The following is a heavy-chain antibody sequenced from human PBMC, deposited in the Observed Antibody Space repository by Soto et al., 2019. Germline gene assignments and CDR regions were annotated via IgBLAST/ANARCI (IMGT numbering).Heavy chain of an antibody. Sequence: ASVKVSCKASGYTFTSYDINWVRQATGQGPEWVGWMNPDSGNTGHGQKFQGRVTMTRNTSKNTLFLQMNSLRAEDTAVYYCAKNRGSGSYTNWNFDVWGRRTLVTVSS. CDR1: GYTFTSYD. D-gene: IGHD1-26*01. J-gene: IGHJ2*01. CDR3: AKNRGSGSYTNWNFDV. V-gene: IGHV1-8*01. CDR2: MNPDSGNT.